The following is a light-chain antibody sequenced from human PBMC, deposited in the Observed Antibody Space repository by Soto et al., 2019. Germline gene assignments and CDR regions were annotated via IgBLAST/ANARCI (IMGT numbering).Light chain of an antibody. CDR2: EVS. CDR1: SSDIGNYNR. Sequence: QSALTQPASVSGSPGQSITISCTGTSSDIGNYNRVSWYQHHPGKAPKLMIYEVSNRPSGVSDRFSGSKSGSTASLTISGLQAEDEADYYCTSHTTRNTWVFGGGTKLTVL. V-gene: IGLV2-14*01. CDR3: TSHTTRNTWV. J-gene: IGLJ3*02.